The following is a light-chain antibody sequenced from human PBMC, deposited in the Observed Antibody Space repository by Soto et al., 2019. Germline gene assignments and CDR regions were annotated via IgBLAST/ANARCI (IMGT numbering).Light chain of an antibody. CDR2: DAS. J-gene: IGKJ2*01. CDR1: QSVSTN. CDR3: QQYNNWPRT. Sequence: ETVMTQSAAALSVSVGERVTLSCRASQSVSTNLAWYQQRPGQAPRLLIHDASTRATGVPDRISGSGSGTHFTLTSSSLQSEDFAVYFCQQYNNWPRTFGQGTKLEIK. V-gene: IGKV3-15*01.